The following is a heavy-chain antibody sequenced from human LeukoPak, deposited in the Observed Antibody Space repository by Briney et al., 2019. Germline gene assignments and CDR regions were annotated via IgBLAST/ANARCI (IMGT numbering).Heavy chain of an antibody. CDR2: ISGSGGST. CDR3: AKDLGYCSGGSCYEIDY. CDR1: GFTFSSYA. D-gene: IGHD2-15*01. V-gene: IGHV3-23*01. J-gene: IGHJ4*02. Sequence: GGSLRLSCAASGFTFSSYAVSWVRQAPGKGLEWVSAISGSGGSTYYADSVKGRFTISRDNSKNTLYLQMNSLRAEDTAVYYCAKDLGYCSGGSCYEIDYWGQGTLVTVSS.